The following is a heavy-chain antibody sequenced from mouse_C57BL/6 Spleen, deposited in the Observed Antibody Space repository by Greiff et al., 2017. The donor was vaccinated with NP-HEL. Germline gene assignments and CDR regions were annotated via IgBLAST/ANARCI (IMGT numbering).Heavy chain of an antibody. Sequence: EVQLVESGEGLVKPGGSLKLSCAASGFTFSSYAMSWVRQTPEKRLEWVAYISSGGDYIYYADTVKGRFTISRDNARNTLYLQMSRLKSEDTAMYYCTRDGGSRYYFDYWGQGTTLTVSS. CDR1: GFTFSSYA. CDR3: TRDGGSRYYFDY. V-gene: IGHV5-9-1*02. J-gene: IGHJ2*01. D-gene: IGHD1-1*01. CDR2: ISSGGDYI.